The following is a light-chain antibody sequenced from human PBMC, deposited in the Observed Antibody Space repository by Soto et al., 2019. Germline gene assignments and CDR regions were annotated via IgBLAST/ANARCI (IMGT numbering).Light chain of an antibody. V-gene: IGLV2-23*01. CDR1: SNYVGSYIL. J-gene: IGLJ2*01. Sequence: QSALTQPASVSGSPGQSITISCTGASNYVGSYILVSWYQHHPGKAPKLMIYEGSRRPSGVSNRLSGSKSGNTASLTISGLQAEDEADYYCCSYAGSNVLFGGGTKLTVL. CDR3: CSYAGSNVL. CDR2: EGS.